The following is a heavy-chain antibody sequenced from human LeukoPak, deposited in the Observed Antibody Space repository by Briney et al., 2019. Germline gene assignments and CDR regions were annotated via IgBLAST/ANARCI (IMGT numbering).Heavy chain of an antibody. CDR3: AKDTYYGSGSYPTGD. Sequence: GGSLRLSCAASGFTFSNYWMHWVRQAPGKGLVWVSRINGDGSSTTYADSVKGRFTMSKDNAKNTLYLQMSSLRAEDTAVYYCAKDTYYGSGSYPTGDWGQGTLVTVSS. D-gene: IGHD3-10*01. CDR2: INGDGSST. CDR1: GFTFSNYW. V-gene: IGHV3-74*01. J-gene: IGHJ4*02.